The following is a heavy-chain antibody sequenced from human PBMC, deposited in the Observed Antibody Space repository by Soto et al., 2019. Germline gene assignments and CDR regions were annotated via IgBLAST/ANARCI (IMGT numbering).Heavy chain of an antibody. CDR2: TSSSTSYG. CDR3: ARDPSEGRVGNWFES. CDR1: GFTFSRYG. Sequence: EVQLVESGGGLVKPVGSLRLSCAASGFTFSRYGMNWLRQAPGQGLEWVASTSSSTSYGYYADSVKGSFSTSRDNSKNSLYLEVYGLRSEDTAVYYCARDPSEGRVGNWFESWGQGTLGTVAS. J-gene: IGHJ5*01. D-gene: IGHD2-2*01. V-gene: IGHV3-21*02.